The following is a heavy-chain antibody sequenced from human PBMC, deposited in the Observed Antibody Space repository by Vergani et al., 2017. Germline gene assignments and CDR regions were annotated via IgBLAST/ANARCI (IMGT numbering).Heavy chain of an antibody. D-gene: IGHD6-13*01. V-gene: IGHV1-69*13. CDR1: GGTFSSYA. Sequence: QGQLAQSGAEVKKPGSSVKVSCKASGGTFSSYAISWVRQAPGQGLEWMGRIIPIFGTANYAQKFQGRVTITADESTSTAYMELSSLRSEDTAVYYCARTVRQQLLYYYYGMDVWGQGTTVTVSS. CDR3: ARTVRQQLLYYYYGMDV. J-gene: IGHJ6*02. CDR2: IIPIFGTA.